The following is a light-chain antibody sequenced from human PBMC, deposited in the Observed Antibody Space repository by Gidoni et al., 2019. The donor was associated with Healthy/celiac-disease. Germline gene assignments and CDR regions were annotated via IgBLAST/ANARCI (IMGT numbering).Light chain of an antibody. Sequence: DILMTQSPDSLAVSLGERATINCKSSQSVLYSSNNNNYLAWYQQKPGQPPKLLIYWASTRESGVPDRFSGSGSGTDFTLTISSLQAEDVAVYYCQQYYSTSLTFGGGTKVEIK. CDR1: QSVLYSSNNNNY. V-gene: IGKV4-1*01. J-gene: IGKJ4*01. CDR2: WAS. CDR3: QQYYSTSLT.